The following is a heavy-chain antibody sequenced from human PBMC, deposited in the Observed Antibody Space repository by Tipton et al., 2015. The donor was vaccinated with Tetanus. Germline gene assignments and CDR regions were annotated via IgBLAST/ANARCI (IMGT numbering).Heavy chain of an antibody. J-gene: IGHJ4*02. D-gene: IGHD5-18*01. CDR2: IYSGGST. Sequence: SLRLSCAASGFTVSSNYMSWVRQAPGKGLEWVSVIYSGGSTSYADSVKGRFTISRDTSKNTLYLQMNSLRAEDTAVYYRARAYSYGAFDYWGQGTLVTVSS. CDR1: GFTVSSNY. CDR3: ARAYSYGAFDY. V-gene: IGHV3-53*01.